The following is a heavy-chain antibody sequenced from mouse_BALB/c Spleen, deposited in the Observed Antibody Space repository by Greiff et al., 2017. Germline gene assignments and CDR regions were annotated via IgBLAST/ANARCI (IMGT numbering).Heavy chain of an antibody. Sequence: QVQLQQSGAELMKPGASVKISCKATGYTFSSYWIEWVKQRPGHGLEWIGEILPGSGSTNYNEKFKGKATFTADTSSNTAYMQLSSLTSEDSAVYYCARWLLRGYAMDYWGQGTSVTVSS. CDR1: GYTFSSYW. J-gene: IGHJ4*01. CDR3: ARWLLRGYAMDY. V-gene: IGHV1-9*01. D-gene: IGHD2-3*01. CDR2: ILPGSGST.